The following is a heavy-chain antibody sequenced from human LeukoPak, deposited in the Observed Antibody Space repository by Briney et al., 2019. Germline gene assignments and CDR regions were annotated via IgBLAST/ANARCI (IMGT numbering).Heavy chain of an antibody. V-gene: IGHV4-34*01. CDR2: INHSGST. Sequence: SETLSLTRAVYGGSFSGYYWSWIRQPPGKGREWIGEINHSGSTNYNPSLKSRVTISVDTSKNQFSLKLSSVTAADTAVYYCARAGLYCSSTSCFYYYYYGMDVWGQGTTVTVSS. D-gene: IGHD2-2*01. J-gene: IGHJ6*02. CDR1: GGSFSGYY. CDR3: ARAGLYCSSTSCFYYYYYGMDV.